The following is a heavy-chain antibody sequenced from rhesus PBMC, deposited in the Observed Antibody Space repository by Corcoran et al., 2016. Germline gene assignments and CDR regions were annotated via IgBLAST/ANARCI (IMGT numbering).Heavy chain of an antibody. CDR3: ARNSGSWIFDY. CDR2: ITYSGST. V-gene: IGHV4-122*02. J-gene: IGHJ4*01. CDR1: GYSISGYY. Sequence: QVQLQESGPGLVKPSETLSLTCAVSGYSISGYYWSCIRQAPGKGLEWIGYITYSGSTSYNPSRKSRVTISRDTSKNQCSLKLSSVTAADTAVYYCARNSGSWIFDYWGQGVLVTVSS. D-gene: IGHD6-25*01.